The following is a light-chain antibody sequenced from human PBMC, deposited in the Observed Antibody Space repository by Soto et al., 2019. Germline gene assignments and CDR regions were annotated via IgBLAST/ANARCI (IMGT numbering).Light chain of an antibody. CDR3: HQYNNWLALT. J-gene: IGKJ4*01. CDR1: QSVSSN. CDR2: GAS. V-gene: IGKV3-15*01. Sequence: EIVMTQSPATLSVSPGERATLSCRASQSVSSNLAWYQQKPGQAPRLLIFGASTRATGIPVRFRGSGSGTEFTLTISSLQSEDSAVYYCHQYNNWLALTFGGGTKVDIK.